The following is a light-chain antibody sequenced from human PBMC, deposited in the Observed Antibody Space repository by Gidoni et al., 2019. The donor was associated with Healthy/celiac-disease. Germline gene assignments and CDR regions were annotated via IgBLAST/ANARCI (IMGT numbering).Light chain of an antibody. CDR1: QGISSY. CDR2: AAS. V-gene: IGKV1-9*01. Sequence: DIQLTQSPSFLSASVGDRVTITCRASQGISSYLAWYQQKTGKAPKLLIYAASTLQSGVPSRFGGGTSGTEFTRTVGSLQPGDYSTKHAQQPGFTFGPGTKVDIK. CDR3: QQPGFT. J-gene: IGKJ3*01.